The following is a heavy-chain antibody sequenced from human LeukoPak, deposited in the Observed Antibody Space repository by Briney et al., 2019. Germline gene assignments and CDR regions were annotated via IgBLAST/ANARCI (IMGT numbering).Heavy chain of an antibody. D-gene: IGHD2-2*01. CDR3: ARDIVVVPAALGPGIDY. CDR2: INWNGGST. Sequence: PGGSLRLSCAASGFTFDDYGMSWVRQAPGKGLEWVSGINWNGGSTGYADSVKGRFTISRDNAKNSLYLQMNSLRAEDTAVYYCARDIVVVPAALGPGIDYWGQGTLVTVSS. CDR1: GFTFDDYG. V-gene: IGHV3-20*04. J-gene: IGHJ4*02.